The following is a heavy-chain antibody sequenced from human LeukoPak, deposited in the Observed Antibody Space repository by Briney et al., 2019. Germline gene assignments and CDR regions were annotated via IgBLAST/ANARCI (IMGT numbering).Heavy chain of an antibody. CDR2: ISYDGSNK. CDR3: ATPRRYSSGWYYFDY. D-gene: IGHD6-19*01. V-gene: IGHV3-30*03. CDR1: GLTFSRYS. J-gene: IGHJ4*02. Sequence: GGSLRLSCAASGLTFSRYSMNWVRQAPGKGLEWVAVISYDGSNKYYADSVKGRFTISRDNSKNTLYLQMNSLRAEDTAVYYCATPRRYSSGWYYFDYWGQGTLVTVSS.